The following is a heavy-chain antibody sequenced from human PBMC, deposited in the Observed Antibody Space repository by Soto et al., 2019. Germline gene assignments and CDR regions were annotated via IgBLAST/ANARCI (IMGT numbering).Heavy chain of an antibody. D-gene: IGHD3-16*01. J-gene: IGHJ6*02. V-gene: IGHV5-51*01. CDR1: GYRFSSYW. CDR2: IYPGDSDT. CDR3: ARQGSNGAYYYYGMDV. Sequence: PGESLKISCKGSGYRFSSYWIAWVRQMPGKGLEWMGIIYPGDSDTRYSPSFEGQVTISADKSNSTAYLQWSSLKASDTAMCYCARQGSNGAYYYYGMDVWGQGTTVTVSS.